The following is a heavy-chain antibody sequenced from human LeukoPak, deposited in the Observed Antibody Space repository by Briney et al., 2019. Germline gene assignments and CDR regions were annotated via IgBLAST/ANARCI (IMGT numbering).Heavy chain of an antibody. CDR2: INHSGST. D-gene: IGHD6-6*01. Sequence: SETPSLTCAVYGESFSGYYWSWIRQPPGKGLEWIGEINHSGSTNYNPSLKSRVTISVDTSKNQFSLKLSSVTAADTAVYYCARAPGFSSSRNNWFDPWGQGTLVTVSS. J-gene: IGHJ5*02. CDR1: GESFSGYY. CDR3: ARAPGFSSSRNNWFDP. V-gene: IGHV4-34*01.